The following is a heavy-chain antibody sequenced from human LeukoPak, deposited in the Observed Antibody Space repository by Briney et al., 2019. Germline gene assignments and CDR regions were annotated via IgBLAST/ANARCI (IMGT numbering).Heavy chain of an antibody. V-gene: IGHV4-59*05. CDR2: IYYSGST. CDR3: ASFYCSGGSCYQYYSYYYMDV. D-gene: IGHD2-15*01. CDR1: GVSISSYY. Sequence: PSETLSLTCTVSGVSISSYYWSWIRQPPGKGLEWIGSIYYSGSTYSNPSLQSRVTISVDTSKNQFSLKLNSVTAADTAVYYCASFYCSGGSCYQYYSYYYMDVWGKGTTVTISS. J-gene: IGHJ6*03.